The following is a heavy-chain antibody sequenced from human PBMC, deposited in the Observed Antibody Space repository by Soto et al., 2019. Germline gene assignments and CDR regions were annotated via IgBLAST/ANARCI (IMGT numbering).Heavy chain of an antibody. Sequence: PSETLSLTCTVSGDSISSSYWSWIRQSPGKGLEWIGYIYYSGSTNYNASLKSRVTISVDTSKNQFSLKLSSVTAADTAVYYCARYKSNYYYGMDVWGQGTTVTVSS. V-gene: IGHV4-59*01. CDR3: ARYKSNYYYGMDV. D-gene: IGHD1-20*01. CDR2: IYYSGST. J-gene: IGHJ6*02. CDR1: GDSISSSY.